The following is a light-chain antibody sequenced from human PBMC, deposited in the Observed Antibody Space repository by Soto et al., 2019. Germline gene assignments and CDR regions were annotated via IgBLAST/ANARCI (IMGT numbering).Light chain of an antibody. Sequence: EIVLTQSPGTLSLSPGERATLSCRASESVSSSTYLAWYQQKPGQAPRLLIYGASSRATGIPDRFSGSGSGTNFTLTISRLEPEDLAVYYCQQYGSSPPYIFGQGTKLEIK. V-gene: IGKV3-20*01. J-gene: IGKJ2*01. CDR1: ESVSSSTY. CDR2: GAS. CDR3: QQYGSSPPYI.